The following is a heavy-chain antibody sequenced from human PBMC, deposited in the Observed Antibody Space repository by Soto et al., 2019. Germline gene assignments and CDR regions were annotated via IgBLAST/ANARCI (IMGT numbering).Heavy chain of an antibody. D-gene: IGHD6-13*01. CDR1: GGTFSSYA. CDR3: ARGNCSSDGMDV. V-gene: IGHV1-69*13. CDR2: IIPIFGTA. Sequence: SVKVSCKASGGTFSSYAISWVRQAPGQGLEWMGGIIPIFGTANYAQKFQGRVTITADESTSTAYMELSSLRSEDTAVYYCARGNCSSDGMDVWGQGTTFTVSS. J-gene: IGHJ6*02.